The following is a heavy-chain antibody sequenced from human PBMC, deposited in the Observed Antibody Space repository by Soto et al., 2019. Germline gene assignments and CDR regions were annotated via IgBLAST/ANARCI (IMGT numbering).Heavy chain of an antibody. CDR1: GGTFSSYT. CDR3: VRNQWELLLGY. CDR2: IIPILGIA. J-gene: IGHJ4*02. Sequence: QVQLVQSGAEVKKPGSSVKVSCKASGGTFSSYTISWVRQAPGQGLEWMGRIIPILGIANYAQKFQGRVTITADKSTSTAYMELSSLRSEDTAVYYCVRNQWELLLGYWGQGTLVTVSS. D-gene: IGHD1-26*01. V-gene: IGHV1-69*02.